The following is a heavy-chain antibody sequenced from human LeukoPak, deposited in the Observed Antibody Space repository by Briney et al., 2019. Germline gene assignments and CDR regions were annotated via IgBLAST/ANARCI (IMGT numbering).Heavy chain of an antibody. CDR2: IYTSGST. CDR1: GGSISSGSYY. J-gene: IGHJ6*03. Sequence: SETLSLTCTVSGGSISSGSYYWSWIRQPPGKRLEWIGRIYTSGSTNYNPSLKSRVTISVDTSKNQFSLKLSSVTAADTAVYYCARDVLSGYYYYYYMDVWGQGTTVTVSS. D-gene: IGHD1-26*01. V-gene: IGHV4-61*02. CDR3: ARDVLSGYYYYYYMDV.